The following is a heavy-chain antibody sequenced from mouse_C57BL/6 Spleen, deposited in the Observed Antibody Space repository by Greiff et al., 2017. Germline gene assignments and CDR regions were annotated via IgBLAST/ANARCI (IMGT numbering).Heavy chain of an antibody. CDR1: GYTFTSYW. CDR3: ARRDYGSSYGIYAY. J-gene: IGHJ3*01. D-gene: IGHD1-1*01. V-gene: IGHV1-55*01. Sequence: QVQLQQPGAELVKPGASVKMSCKASGYTFTSYWITWVKQRPGQGLAWIGDIYPGSGSTNYTEKFKSQATLTVDTSSSTAYMHLSRLTSEDSSVYDSARRDYGSSYGIYAYWGQGTLVTVAA. CDR2: IYPGSGST.